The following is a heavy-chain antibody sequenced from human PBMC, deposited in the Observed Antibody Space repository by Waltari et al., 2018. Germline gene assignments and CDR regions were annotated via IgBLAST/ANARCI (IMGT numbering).Heavy chain of an antibody. J-gene: IGHJ4*02. D-gene: IGHD2-21*02. CDR3: TRVAYCGGDCSGDY. CDR2: ITSGGNFI. V-gene: IGHV3-21*01. Sequence: EVQLVESGGGLVKPGGSMGLSCAASGFTFGSNPMMWVRQAPGKGLEWVSSITSGGNFIYYADSVKGRFTISRDNAKNSLYLQMSSLRAEDTAVYYCTRVAYCGGDCSGDYWGQGSLVTVSS. CDR1: GFTFGSNP.